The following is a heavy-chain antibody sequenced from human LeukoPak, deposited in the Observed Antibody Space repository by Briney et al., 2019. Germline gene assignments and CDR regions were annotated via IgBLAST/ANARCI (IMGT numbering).Heavy chain of an antibody. V-gene: IGHV3-21*01. CDR3: TTDPDDIVVVVAATLFDY. D-gene: IGHD2-15*01. CDR2: ISSSSSYI. CDR1: GFTFSSYS. J-gene: IGHJ4*02. Sequence: KPGGSLRLSCAASGFTFSSYSMNWVRQAPGKGLEWVSSISSSSSYIYYADSVKGRFTISRDNAKNSLYLQMNSLRAEDTAVYYCTTDPDDIVVVVAATLFDYWGQGTLVTVSS.